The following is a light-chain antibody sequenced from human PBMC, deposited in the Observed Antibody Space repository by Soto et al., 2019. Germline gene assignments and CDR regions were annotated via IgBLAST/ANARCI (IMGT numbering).Light chain of an antibody. CDR1: SSDVGAYNF. Sequence: QSALTQPASVSGSPGQSITISCTGTSSDVGAYNFVYWYQHLPDKAPKLIISDVTNRPSGVSDRFSGSKSGTTASLTISGLQDEDEADYYGDSLSTTNFVFGSGTKVTVL. CDR2: DVT. J-gene: IGLJ1*01. CDR3: DSLSTTNFV. V-gene: IGLV2-14*03.